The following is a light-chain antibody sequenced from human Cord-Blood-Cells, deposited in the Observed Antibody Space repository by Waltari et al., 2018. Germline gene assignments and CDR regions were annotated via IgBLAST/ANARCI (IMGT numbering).Light chain of an antibody. Sequence: QSALTQPAPVSGSPGQPITLSCTGTSRDVGSYNLVSWYHQHPGKAPKLRIYEGSKRPSGVSNRFSGSKSGNTASLTISGLQAEDEADYYCCSYAGSSTVVFGGGTKLTVL. V-gene: IGLV2-23*01. CDR2: EGS. CDR3: CSYAGSSTVV. CDR1: SRDVGSYNL. J-gene: IGLJ3*02.